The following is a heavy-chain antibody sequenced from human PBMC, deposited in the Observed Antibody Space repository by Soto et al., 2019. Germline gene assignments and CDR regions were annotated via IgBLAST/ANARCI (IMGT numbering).Heavy chain of an antibody. D-gene: IGHD3-10*01. V-gene: IGHV4-59*01. Sequence: QVQLQESGPGLVKPSETLSLTCTVSDGSITSYYWSWIRQPPGKGLEWIGYIHYSGNTNYNPSLKSRVTISLDTSKNQFSLKLSSVTAADTAVYYCARGRDYYGSGSDYNREVWGQGTLVTVSS. J-gene: IGHJ4*02. CDR3: ARGRDYYGSGSDYNREV. CDR1: DGSITSYY. CDR2: IHYSGNT.